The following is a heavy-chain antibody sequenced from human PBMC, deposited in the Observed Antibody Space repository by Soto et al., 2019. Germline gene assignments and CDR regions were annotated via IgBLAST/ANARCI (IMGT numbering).Heavy chain of an antibody. D-gene: IGHD1-26*01. Sequence: EVQLVESGGGLVQPGGSLRLSCSASGFTFSSYAMHWVRQAPGKGLEYVSAISSNGGSTYYADSVKGRFTISRDNSKNTLYLQMSSLRAEDTAVYYCVNSPARGLGSNGESGYWGQGTLVTVSS. CDR3: VNSPARGLGSNGESGY. CDR2: ISSNGGST. CDR1: GFTFSSYA. J-gene: IGHJ4*02. V-gene: IGHV3-64D*06.